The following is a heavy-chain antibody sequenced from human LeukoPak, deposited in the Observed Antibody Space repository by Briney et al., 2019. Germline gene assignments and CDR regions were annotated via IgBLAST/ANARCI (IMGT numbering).Heavy chain of an antibody. Sequence: GGSLRLSCAASGFTLSTYWMSWVRQAPGKGLEWVASINQDGSQKRYVDSVQGRFTISRDNTKESLFLQMNSLRAEDTAVYYCARLKDDVTKLDYWGQGTLVTVSS. D-gene: IGHD2-8*01. CDR1: GFTLSTYW. CDR2: INQDGSQK. V-gene: IGHV3-7*01. J-gene: IGHJ4*02. CDR3: ARLKDDVTKLDY.